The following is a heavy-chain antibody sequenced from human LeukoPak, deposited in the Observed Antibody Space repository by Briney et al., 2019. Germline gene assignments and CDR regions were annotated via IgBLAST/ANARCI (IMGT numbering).Heavy chain of an antibody. CDR3: ARHEFSGWERPSNYYYYYMDV. J-gene: IGHJ6*03. V-gene: IGHV4-34*01. D-gene: IGHD6-19*01. Sequence: PSETLSLTCAVYGGSFSGYYWSWIRQPPGKGLEWIGEINHSGSTNYNPSLKSRVTISVDTSKNQFSLKLSSVTAADTAVYYCARHEFSGWERPSNYYYYYMDVWGKGTTVTISS. CDR2: INHSGST. CDR1: GGSFSGYY.